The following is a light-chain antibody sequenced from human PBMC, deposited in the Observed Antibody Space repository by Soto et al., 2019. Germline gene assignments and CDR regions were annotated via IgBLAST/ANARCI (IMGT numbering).Light chain of an antibody. V-gene: IGKV3-15*01. CDR1: QSVSSD. Sequence: EIVMTQSPATLSVSPGERATLSCRASQSVSSDIAWYQQKPGQAPRLLIHAVSTRATGIPARFSGSGSGTEFTLTISSLQSEDFAIYYCQQRASWPPFTFGQGTKLEV. J-gene: IGKJ2*01. CDR2: AVS. CDR3: QQRASWPPFT.